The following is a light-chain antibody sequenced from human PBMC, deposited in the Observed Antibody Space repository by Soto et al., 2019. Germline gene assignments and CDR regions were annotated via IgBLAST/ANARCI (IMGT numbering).Light chain of an antibody. CDR3: NSYVGGDIWV. CDR1: SSDVGAYTY. V-gene: IGLV2-8*01. CDR2: EVS. J-gene: IGLJ3*02. Sequence: QSALTQPPSASGSPGQSVTISCTGTSSDVGAYTYVSWYQQYPGKAPKLMIYEVSKRPAGVPDRFSGCKSGNTASLTVSGLQAEDEADYYCNSYVGGDIWVFGGGTQLTVL.